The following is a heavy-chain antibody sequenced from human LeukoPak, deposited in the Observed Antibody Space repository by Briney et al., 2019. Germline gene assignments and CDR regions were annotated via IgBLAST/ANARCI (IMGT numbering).Heavy chain of an antibody. CDR1: GYTFTGYY. J-gene: IGHJ4*02. V-gene: IGHV1-2*02. D-gene: IGHD3-10*01. CDR3: ARASILWFGEFRPPDY. Sequence: ASVKVSCKASGYTFTGYYMHWVRQAPGQGLEWMGWINPNSGGTNYAQKFQGRVTMTRDTSISTAYMELSRLRSDDTAVYYCARASILWFGEFRPPDYWGQGTLVTVSS. CDR2: INPNSGGT.